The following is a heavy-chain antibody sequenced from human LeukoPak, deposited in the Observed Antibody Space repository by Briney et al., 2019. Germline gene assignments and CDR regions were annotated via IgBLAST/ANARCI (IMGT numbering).Heavy chain of an antibody. CDR2: MNPNSGNT. Sequence: ASVKVSCKASGYTFTSYDINWVRQATGQGLEWMRWMNPNSGNTGYAQKFQGRVTMTRNNSITTAYMELSSLRSEDTAVYYCTRGPSRPWFDPWGQGTQVTVSS. D-gene: IGHD2-2*01. V-gene: IGHV1-8*01. CDR3: TRGPSRPWFDP. J-gene: IGHJ5*02. CDR1: GYTFTSYD.